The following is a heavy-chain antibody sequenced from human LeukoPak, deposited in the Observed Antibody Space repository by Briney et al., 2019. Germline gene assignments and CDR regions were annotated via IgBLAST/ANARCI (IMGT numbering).Heavy chain of an antibody. J-gene: IGHJ4*02. D-gene: IGHD1-26*01. V-gene: IGHV3-74*03. Sequence: PGGSLRLSCIAPVFSFNNYYMHWLPQFPEEALVWVSRINNDGSSTTYADSVEGRFTISRDNAKNTVYLQMNSLRAEDTAVYYCARGGGGNFDYWGQGTLVTVSS. CDR1: VFSFNNYY. CDR2: INNDGSST. CDR3: ARGGGGNFDY.